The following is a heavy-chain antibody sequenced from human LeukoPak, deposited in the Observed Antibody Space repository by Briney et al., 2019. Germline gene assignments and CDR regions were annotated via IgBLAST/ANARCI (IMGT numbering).Heavy chain of an antibody. CDR1: GFTFSTYG. V-gene: IGHV3-30*02. D-gene: IGHD3-3*01. Sequence: GGSLRLSCAASGFTFSTYGMHWVRQAPGKGLEWVAFIYYDGSNKFYADSVKGRFTISRDNSKNTLYLQMNSLRAEDTALFYCAKDQGVLFGYFDNWGQGTLVAVSS. CDR3: AKDQGVLFGYFDN. J-gene: IGHJ4*02. CDR2: IYYDGSNK.